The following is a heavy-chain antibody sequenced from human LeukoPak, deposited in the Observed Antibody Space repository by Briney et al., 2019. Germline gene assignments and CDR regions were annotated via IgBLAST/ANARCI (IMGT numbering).Heavy chain of an antibody. Sequence: GESLTLSCAVSGFPLSRYPMQGIRDPTDKALEWVAYILYWGSNKNYADAGKGRFTISRDNYKNTLYLQINSLRAEDTAVYYCARGAGVERSHYSTNDSRYWGQGTLVTVSS. CDR2: ILYWGSNK. V-gene: IGHV3-30*16. J-gene: IGHJ4*02. D-gene: IGHD1-1*01. CDR3: ARGAGVERSHYSTNDSRY. CDR1: GFPLSRYP.